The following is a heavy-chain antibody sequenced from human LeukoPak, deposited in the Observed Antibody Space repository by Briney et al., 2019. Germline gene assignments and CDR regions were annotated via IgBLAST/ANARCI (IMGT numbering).Heavy chain of an antibody. Sequence: GGSLRLSCAASGLTFSNYAMSWVRQAPGKGLEWVSAISGSGGGTYYAESVKGRFTISRDNSGDTLFLQMNSLGAEDTALYYCAKARGDRSSYGMDVWGQGTTVTVSS. V-gene: IGHV3-23*01. CDR2: ISGSGGGT. D-gene: IGHD2-21*01. CDR3: AKARGDRSSYGMDV. J-gene: IGHJ6*02. CDR1: GLTFSNYA.